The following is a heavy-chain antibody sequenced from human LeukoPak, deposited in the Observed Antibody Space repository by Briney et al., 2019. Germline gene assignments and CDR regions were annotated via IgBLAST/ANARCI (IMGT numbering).Heavy chain of an antibody. J-gene: IGHJ5*01. CDR3: AREDYGSGSYLNWFDS. Sequence: GGSLRLSCAASGFSFSSYSINWARQAPGKGLEWVSSISGGSSFISYADSVKGRFIISRDNAKNSLSLQMNSLRVEDTAVYYCAREDYGSGSYLNWFDSWGQGTLVTVSS. CDR1: GFSFSSYS. V-gene: IGHV3-21*01. D-gene: IGHD3-10*01. CDR2: ISGGSSFI.